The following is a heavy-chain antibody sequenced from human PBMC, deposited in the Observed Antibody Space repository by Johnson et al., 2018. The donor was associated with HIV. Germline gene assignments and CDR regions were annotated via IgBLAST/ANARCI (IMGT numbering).Heavy chain of an antibody. CDR2: ISYDGSNK. J-gene: IGHJ3*02. V-gene: IGHV3-30-3*01. Sequence: VQLVESGGGVVQPGRSLRLSCAASGFTFSSYAMHWVRQAPGKGLEWVAVISYDGSNKYYADSVKGRFTISRDSSKNTLYLQMNSLRAEDTAVYYCARVGVSGYDLAAFDIWGQGTMVTVSS. D-gene: IGHD5-12*01. CDR1: GFTFSSYA. CDR3: ARVGVSGYDLAAFDI.